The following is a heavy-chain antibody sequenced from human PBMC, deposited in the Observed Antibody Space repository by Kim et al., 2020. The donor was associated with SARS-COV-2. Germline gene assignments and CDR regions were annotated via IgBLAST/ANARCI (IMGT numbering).Heavy chain of an antibody. Sequence: SETLSLTCAVYGGSFSGYYWSWIRQPPGKGLEWIGEINHSGSTNYNPSLKSRVTISVDTSKNQFSLKLSSVTAADTAVYYCARAPYYGSGRIYFDYWGQGTLVTVSS. CDR2: INHSGST. V-gene: IGHV4-34*01. CDR3: ARAPYYGSGRIYFDY. J-gene: IGHJ4*02. CDR1: GGSFSGYY. D-gene: IGHD3-10*01.